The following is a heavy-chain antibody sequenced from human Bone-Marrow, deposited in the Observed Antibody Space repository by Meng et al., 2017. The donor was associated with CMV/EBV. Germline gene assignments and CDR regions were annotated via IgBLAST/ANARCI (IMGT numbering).Heavy chain of an antibody. Sequence: GESLKISCVASGFIFSDYWMSWVRQAPGKGLEWVANIQQDGSTKNYVGSVKGRFTISRDNLRNSVYLQMNSLRDEDSAVYYCARDPHQTYYDFWSGPYGMDVWGQGTTVTVSS. CDR1: GFIFSDYW. D-gene: IGHD3-3*01. CDR3: ARDPHQTYYDFWSGPYGMDV. J-gene: IGHJ6*02. V-gene: IGHV3-7*01. CDR2: IQQDGSTK.